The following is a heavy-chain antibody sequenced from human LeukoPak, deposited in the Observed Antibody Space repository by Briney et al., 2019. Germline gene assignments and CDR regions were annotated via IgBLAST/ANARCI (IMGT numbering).Heavy chain of an antibody. CDR3: ARAPNYGDYGGQ. CDR1: GFTFSSYG. J-gene: IGHJ4*02. D-gene: IGHD4-17*01. Sequence: PGGSLRLSCAASGFTFSSYGMSWVRQAPGKGLEWVSLIYGGGTTYYADSVKGRFTISSDSSKNTLYLQMNSLRAEDTAVYYCARAPNYGDYGGQWGRGTLVTVSS. V-gene: IGHV3-53*01. CDR2: IYGGGTT.